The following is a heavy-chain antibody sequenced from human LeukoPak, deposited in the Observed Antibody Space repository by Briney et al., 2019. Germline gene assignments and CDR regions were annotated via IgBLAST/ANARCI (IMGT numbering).Heavy chain of an antibody. Sequence: PSETLSLTCTVSGYSISSGYYWGWIRQPPGKGLEWIGSIYHSGSTYYNPSLKSRVTIPVDTSKNQFSLKLSPVTAADTAVYYCARDYVPYCGGDCYPLSSWGQGTLVTVSS. CDR3: ARDYVPYCGGDCYPLSS. V-gene: IGHV4-38-2*02. D-gene: IGHD2-21*01. CDR2: IYHSGST. CDR1: GYSISSGYY. J-gene: IGHJ4*02.